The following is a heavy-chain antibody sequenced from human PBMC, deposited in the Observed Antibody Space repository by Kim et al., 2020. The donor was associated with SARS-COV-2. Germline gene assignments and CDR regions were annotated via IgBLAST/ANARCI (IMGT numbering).Heavy chain of an antibody. CDR2: ISSSSSYI. CDR1: GFTFSSYS. J-gene: IGHJ4*02. V-gene: IGHV3-21*01. Sequence: GGSLRLSCAASGFTFSSYSMNWVRQAPGKGLEWVSSISSSSSYIYYADSVKGRFTISRDNAKNSLYLQMNSLRAEDTAVYYCAGSHPFDYYGSGNYYGYWGQGTLVTVSS. D-gene: IGHD3-10*01. CDR3: AGSHPFDYYGSGNYYGY.